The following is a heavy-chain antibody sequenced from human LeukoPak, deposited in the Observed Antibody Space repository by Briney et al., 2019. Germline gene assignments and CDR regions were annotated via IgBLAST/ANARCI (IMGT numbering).Heavy chain of an antibody. J-gene: IGHJ6*04. CDR2: INTDGSST. CDR3: AELGITMIGGV. D-gene: IGHD3-10*02. V-gene: IGHV3-74*01. CDR1: GFIFSSYW. Sequence: GGSLRLSCAASGFIFSSYWMHWVRHAPGKGLVWVSRINTDGSSTSYADSVKGRFTISRDNAKNTLYLQMNSLRAEDTAVYYCAELGITMIGGVWGKGTTVTISS.